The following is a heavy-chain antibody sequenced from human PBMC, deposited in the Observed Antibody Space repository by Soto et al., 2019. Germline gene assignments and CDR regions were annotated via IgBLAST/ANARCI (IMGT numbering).Heavy chain of an antibody. J-gene: IGHJ6*02. D-gene: IGHD5-18*01. V-gene: IGHV3-30-3*01. CDR3: SRAAVARYSYGSAYYYYGMDV. Sequence: LRLSCAASRFTFSSYPMHLVRQAPGKGLERVAVISYDESNKYYADSAKGRFTISRDNSKNTLYLQMNSLRAEDTAVLYCSRAAVARYSYGSAYYYYGMDVWGQGTTVTVSS. CDR1: RFTFSSYP. CDR2: ISYDESNK.